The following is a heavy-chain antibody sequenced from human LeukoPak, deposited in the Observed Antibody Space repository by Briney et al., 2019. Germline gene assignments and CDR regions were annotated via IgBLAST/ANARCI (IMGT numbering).Heavy chain of an antibody. CDR1: GGSISSGSYY. CDR2: IYTSGST. J-gene: IGHJ5*02. D-gene: IGHD6-13*01. Sequence: SETLSLTCTVSGGSISSGSYYWSWIRQPAGKGLEWIGRIYTSGSTNYNPSLKSRVTISVDTSKNQFSLKLSSVTAADTAVYYCARGIAAAGSLFNWFDPWGQGTLVTVSS. CDR3: ARGIAAAGSLFNWFDP. V-gene: IGHV4-61*02.